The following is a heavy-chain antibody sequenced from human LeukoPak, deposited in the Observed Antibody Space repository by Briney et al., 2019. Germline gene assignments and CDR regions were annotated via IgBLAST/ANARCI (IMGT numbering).Heavy chain of an antibody. CDR1: GFTFSTYW. D-gene: IGHD3-10*01. J-gene: IGHJ4*02. CDR3: ARGASGSYY. Sequence: PGGSLRLSCAASGFTFSTYWMHWVRQAPGKGLVWVSRINSDGSITNYADSVKGRFTISRDNAKNTLYLQMNSLGADDTAVYYCARGASGSYYWNQGTLVTVSS. V-gene: IGHV3-74*01. CDR2: INSDGSIT.